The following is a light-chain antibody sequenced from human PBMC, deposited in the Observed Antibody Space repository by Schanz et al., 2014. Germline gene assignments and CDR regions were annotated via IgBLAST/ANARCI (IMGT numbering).Light chain of an antibody. Sequence: EIVLTQSPGTLSLSPGEGATLSCRASQSVNSNWLAWYQQKPGQAPRLLIYGASTSATAIPARFSGSGSGTDFTLTISSLEPEDFAVYYCHQYISSPLTCGGGTKVELK. CDR1: QSVNSNW. V-gene: IGKV3-20*01. J-gene: IGKJ4*01. CDR3: HQYISSPLT. CDR2: GAS.